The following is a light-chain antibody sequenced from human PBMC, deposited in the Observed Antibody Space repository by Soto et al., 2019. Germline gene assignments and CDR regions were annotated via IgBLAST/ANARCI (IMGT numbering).Light chain of an antibody. CDR3: QQRSNLPIT. V-gene: IGKV3-11*01. CDR1: QSVSSF. J-gene: IGKJ5*01. Sequence: ENEMTQSPATLSMSPGEIAIISCSASQSVSSFLVWYHQKPGQPPRLLIYDAVIIVTGIPPRFSVSGSGTYFTLTISSLEPEDCAVYYCQQRSNLPITFSQVTRLEIK. CDR2: DAV.